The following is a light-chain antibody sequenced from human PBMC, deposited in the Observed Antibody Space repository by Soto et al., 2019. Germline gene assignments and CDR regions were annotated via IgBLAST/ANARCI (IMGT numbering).Light chain of an antibody. Sequence: SYELTQPPSVSVAPGRTAIITCGGSKVGSKSVHWYQQKQGQAPVLVIYYDVDRPSGIPERFSGSNSGDTATLTIASVEAGDEADYYCQVWDGSTHHLVFGGGTKLTVL. V-gene: IGLV3-21*04. CDR1: KVGSKS. CDR3: QVWDGSTHHLV. J-gene: IGLJ3*02. CDR2: YDV.